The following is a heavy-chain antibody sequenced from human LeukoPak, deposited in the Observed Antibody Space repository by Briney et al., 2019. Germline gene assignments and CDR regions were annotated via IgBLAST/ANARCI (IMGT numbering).Heavy chain of an antibody. CDR2: IDGSGHTT. J-gene: IGHJ5*02. D-gene: IGHD3-3*01. CDR1: GFTFTSHV. CDR3: ARESIRSGSLKWFDP. V-gene: IGHV3-23*01. Sequence: GGSLRLSCAASGFTFTSHVMSWVRQTPGKELEWVSAIDGSGHTTYYADSVRGRFIISGDNSQKMLYLQMNSLRAEDTATYYCARESIRSGSLKWFDPWGQGTLVTVSS.